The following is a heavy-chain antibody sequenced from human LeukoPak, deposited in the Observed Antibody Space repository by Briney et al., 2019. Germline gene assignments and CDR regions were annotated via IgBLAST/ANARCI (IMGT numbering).Heavy chain of an antibody. D-gene: IGHD5-18*01. J-gene: IGHJ4*02. V-gene: IGHV1-8*01. Sequence: ASVKVSCKASGYTFTSYDINWVRQATGQGLEWMGWMNPNSGNTGYAQKFQGRVTMTRNTSISTAYMELSSLRSEDTAVYYCARGKARIQLWRGGLDYWGQGTLVTVSS. CDR2: MNPNSGNT. CDR1: GYTFTSYD. CDR3: ARGKARIQLWRGGLDY.